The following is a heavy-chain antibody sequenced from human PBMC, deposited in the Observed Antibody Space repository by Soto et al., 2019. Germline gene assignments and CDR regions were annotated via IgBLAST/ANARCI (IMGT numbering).Heavy chain of an antibody. V-gene: IGHV1-18*01. Sequence: VQLVQSGGEVKRLGASLKVSSKTSAYTFSNYGITWVRQAPGQPFEWLGWISLYSDGTNYAQKCQGRVSMTTDTSTTTAYMELRSLRSDDTAVYYCARVVPGAEAWFGPWGQGTLVTVSS. D-gene: IGHD2-2*01. CDR2: ISLYSDGT. CDR3: ARVVPGAEAWFGP. J-gene: IGHJ5*02. CDR1: AYTFSNYG.